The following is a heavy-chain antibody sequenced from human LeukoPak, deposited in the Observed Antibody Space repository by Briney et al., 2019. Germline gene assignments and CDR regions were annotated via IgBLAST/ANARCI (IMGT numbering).Heavy chain of an antibody. D-gene: IGHD3-22*01. J-gene: IGHJ4*02. CDR3: ATSYHYDSSGYPNYFDY. Sequence: GASVKVSCKASGYTFSSYGISWVRQAPGQGLEWMGWISAYNGNKEYAQKVQGRVTMTTDTSTKTAYMELRSLRSDDTAVYYCATSYHYDSSGYPNYFDYWGQGTLVTVSS. CDR1: GYTFSSYG. V-gene: IGHV1-18*01. CDR2: ISAYNGNK.